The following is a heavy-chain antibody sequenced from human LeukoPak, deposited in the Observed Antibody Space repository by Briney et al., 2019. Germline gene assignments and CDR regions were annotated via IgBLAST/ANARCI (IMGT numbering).Heavy chain of an antibody. CDR3: VKGIYAAFGELFTPLDY. CDR1: GFTFSSYA. Sequence: PGGSLRLSCSASGFTFSSYAMHWVRQAPGKGLEYVSAISSNGGSTYYADSVKGRFTISRDNSKNTLYLQMSSLRAEDTAVYYCVKGIYAAFGELFTPLDYWGQGTLVTVSS. D-gene: IGHD3-10*01. J-gene: IGHJ4*02. CDR2: ISSNGGST. V-gene: IGHV3-64D*06.